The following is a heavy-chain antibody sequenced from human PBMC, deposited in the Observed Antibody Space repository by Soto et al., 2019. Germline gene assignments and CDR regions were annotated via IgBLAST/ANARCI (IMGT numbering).Heavy chain of an antibody. CDR3: ASRKSHLYFDY. CDR1: GGTFSSYA. Sequence: GASVKVSCKASGGTFSSYAISWVRQAPGQGLEWMGGIIPIFGTANYAQKFQGRVTITADESTSTAYMELSSLRSEDTAVYYCASRKSHLYFDYWGQGTLVTASS. J-gene: IGHJ4*02. V-gene: IGHV1-69*13. CDR2: IIPIFGTA.